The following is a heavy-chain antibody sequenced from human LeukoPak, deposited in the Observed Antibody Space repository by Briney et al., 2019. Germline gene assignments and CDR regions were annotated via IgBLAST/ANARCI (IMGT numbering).Heavy chain of an antibody. J-gene: IGHJ4*02. V-gene: IGHV4-30-2*01. CDR1: GGSISSGGYS. D-gene: IGHD3/OR15-3a*01. CDR3: ARASRDWGSPGYFDY. CDR2: IYHSGST. Sequence: SETLSLTCTVSGGSISSGGYSWSWIRQAPGTGLEWIGCIYHSGSTYYHPFLKSRVSISVDTSKNQFSLKLSSVTAADTAVYYCARASRDWGSPGYFDYWGQGILVTVSS.